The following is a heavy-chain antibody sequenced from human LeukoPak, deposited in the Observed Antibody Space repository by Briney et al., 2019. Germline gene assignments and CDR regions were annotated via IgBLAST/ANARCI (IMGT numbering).Heavy chain of an antibody. Sequence: ASVKVSCKASGYTFTGYYMHWVRQAPGQGLEWMGWINPNSGGTNYAQKFQGRVTMTRDTSISTAYMELSRLRSDDTAVYYCARDMIAVAGTTETFDYWGQGTLVTVSP. CDR1: GYTFTGYY. CDR2: INPNSGGT. D-gene: IGHD6-19*01. CDR3: ARDMIAVAGTTETFDY. V-gene: IGHV1-2*02. J-gene: IGHJ4*02.